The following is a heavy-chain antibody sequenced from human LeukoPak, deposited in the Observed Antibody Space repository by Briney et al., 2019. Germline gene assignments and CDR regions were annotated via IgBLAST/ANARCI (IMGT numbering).Heavy chain of an antibody. CDR1: GFSLSTSGMC. J-gene: IGHJ4*02. D-gene: IGHD6-19*01. CDR3: ARIQHSSGWYPHFDY. Sequence: SGPTLVNPTQTLTLTCTFSGFSLSTSGMCVSWIRQPPGKALEWLARIDWDDDKYYSTSLKTRLTISKDTSKNQVVLTMTNMDPVDTATYYCARIQHSSGWYPHFDYWGQGTLVTVSS. CDR2: IDWDDDK. V-gene: IGHV2-70*11.